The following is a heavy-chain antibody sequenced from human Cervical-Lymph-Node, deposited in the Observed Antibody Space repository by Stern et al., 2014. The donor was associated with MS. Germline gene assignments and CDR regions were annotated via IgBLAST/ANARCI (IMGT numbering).Heavy chain of an antibody. CDR1: GFSFSSYA. CDR2: IGMAGET. CDR3: ARDGVGGSRYYGMDV. J-gene: IGHJ6*02. D-gene: IGHD1-26*01. V-gene: IGHV3-13*01. Sequence: EVQLVESGGGLVQPGGSLRLSCAASGFSFSSYAMHWVRQVPGQGLEWVSRIGMAGETFYPGSVKGRFTISREDAKKTLYLQVSSLRVGDTAVYYCARDGVGGSRYYGMDVWGQGTTVTVSS.